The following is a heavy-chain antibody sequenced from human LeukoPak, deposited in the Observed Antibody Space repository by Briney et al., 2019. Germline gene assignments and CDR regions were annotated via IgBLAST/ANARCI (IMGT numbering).Heavy chain of an antibody. D-gene: IGHD3-22*01. CDR2: ISSSDNTI. CDR3: ARDRDSSGYSSDAFDI. V-gene: IGHV3-11*01. Sequence: GGSLRLSCAASGFTFSDYYMSWIRQTPGKGLEWVSYISSSDNTIYYADSVKGRFTISRDNAKNSLYLQMNSLRAEDTAVYYCARDRDSSGYSSDAFDIWGQGTMVTVSS. CDR1: GFTFSDYY. J-gene: IGHJ3*02.